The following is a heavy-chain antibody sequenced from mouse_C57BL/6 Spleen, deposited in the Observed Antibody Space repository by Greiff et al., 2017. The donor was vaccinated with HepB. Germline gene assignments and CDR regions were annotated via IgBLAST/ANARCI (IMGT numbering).Heavy chain of an antibody. D-gene: IGHD2-5*01. V-gene: IGHV1-64*01. CDR1: GYTFTSYW. CDR2: IHPNSGST. J-gene: IGHJ1*03. Sequence: QVQLKQPGAELVKPGASVKLSCKASGYTFTSYWMHWVKQRPGQGLEWIGMIHPNSGSTNYNEKFKSKATLTVDKSSSTAYMQLSSLTSEDSAVYYCARPAYYSKGGYFDVWGTGTTVTVSS. CDR3: ARPAYYSKGGYFDV.